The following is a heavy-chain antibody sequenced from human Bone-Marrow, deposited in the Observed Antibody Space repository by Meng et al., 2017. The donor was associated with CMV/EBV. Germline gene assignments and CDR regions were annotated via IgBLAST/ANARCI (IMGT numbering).Heavy chain of an antibody. Sequence: GGSLRLSCAASGFTFSDYYMSWIRQAPGKGLEWVSYISSSGSTIYYADSVKGQFTISRDNAKNPLYLQMNSLRAEDTAVYYCARENEWWIRFGMDVWGQGTTVTVSS. J-gene: IGHJ6*02. CDR2: ISSSGSTI. CDR1: GFTFSDYY. CDR3: ARENEWWIRFGMDV. V-gene: IGHV3-11*01. D-gene: IGHD2-15*01.